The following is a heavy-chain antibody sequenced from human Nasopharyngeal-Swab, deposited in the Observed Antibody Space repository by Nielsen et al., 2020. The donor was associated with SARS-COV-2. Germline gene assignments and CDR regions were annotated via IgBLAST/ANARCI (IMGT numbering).Heavy chain of an antibody. V-gene: IGHV3-23*01. Sequence: GESLKISCAASGFTFSSYVMSWVRQAPGKGLEWVSAISGSGGSTYYADSVKGRFTISRDNSKNTLYLQMNSLRAEDTAVYYCAKDYGDYPWYFDYWGQGTLVTVSS. D-gene: IGHD4-17*01. CDR2: ISGSGGST. CDR3: AKDYGDYPWYFDY. CDR1: GFTFSSYV. J-gene: IGHJ4*02.